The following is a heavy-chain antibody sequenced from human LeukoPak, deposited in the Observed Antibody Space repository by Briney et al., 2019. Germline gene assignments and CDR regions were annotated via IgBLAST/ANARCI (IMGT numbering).Heavy chain of an antibody. Sequence: ASVKVSCKASGYTFTSYGISWVRQAPGQGLEWMGWISAYNGNTNYAQRLQGRVTMTTDTSTSTAYMELRSLRSDDTAVYYCARGDYYDSSGPTSRXXQHXXXGTXVTVSS. V-gene: IGHV1-18*01. CDR1: GYTFTSYG. J-gene: IGHJ1*01. CDR3: ARGDYYDSSGPTSRXXQH. D-gene: IGHD3-22*01. CDR2: ISAYNGNT.